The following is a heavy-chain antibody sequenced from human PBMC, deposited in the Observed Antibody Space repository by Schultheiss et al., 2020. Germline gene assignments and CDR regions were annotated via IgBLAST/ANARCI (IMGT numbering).Heavy chain of an antibody. J-gene: IGHJ5*02. CDR3: ARHAGDYDILTGYSPNWFDP. CDR2: IYYSGST. CDR1: GGSISSYY. Sequence: SETLSLTCTVSGGSISSYYWSWIRQPPGKGLEWIGYIYYSGSTYYNPSLKSRVTISVDTSKNQFSLKLSSVTAADTAVYYCARHAGDYDILTGYSPNWFDPWGQGTLVTVSS. D-gene: IGHD3-9*01. V-gene: IGHV4-59*08.